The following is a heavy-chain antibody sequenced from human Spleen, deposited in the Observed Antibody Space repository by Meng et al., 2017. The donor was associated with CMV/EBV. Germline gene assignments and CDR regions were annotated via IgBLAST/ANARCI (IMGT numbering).Heavy chain of an antibody. D-gene: IGHD5-18*01. CDR2: ISGSGGST. Sequence: SGFTFSSYAMSWVRQAPGKGLEWVSAISGSGGSTYYADSVKGRFTISRDNSKNTLYLQMNSLRAEDTAVYYCAVPGGYSYGSIRFDYWGQGTLVTVSS. J-gene: IGHJ4*02. CDR1: GFTFSSYA. CDR3: AVPGGYSYGSIRFDY. V-gene: IGHV3-23*01.